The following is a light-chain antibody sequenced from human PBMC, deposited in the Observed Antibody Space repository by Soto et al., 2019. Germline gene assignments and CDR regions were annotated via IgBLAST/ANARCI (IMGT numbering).Light chain of an antibody. J-gene: IGKJ1*01. CDR1: QSVSSN. CDR2: GAS. V-gene: IGKV3-15*01. CDR3: QHYNNWPRT. Sequence: EIVMTQSPATLSVSPGERVTLSCRASQSVSSNLAWYQQKPGQAPRLLIYGASTRATGIPARVSGSGSGTEFTLTISSLQSEDFAVYYCQHYNNWPRTFGQGTKVEIK.